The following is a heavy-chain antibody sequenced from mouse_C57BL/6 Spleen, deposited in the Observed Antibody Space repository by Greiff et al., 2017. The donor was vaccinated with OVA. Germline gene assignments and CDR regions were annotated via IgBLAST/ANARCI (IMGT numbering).Heavy chain of an antibody. V-gene: IGHV1-52*01. CDR3: ARSLDYGSSYFDY. D-gene: IGHD1-1*01. CDR2: IDPSDSET. Sequence: QVQLQQSGAELVRPGSSVKLSCKASGYTFTSYWMHWVKQRPIQGLEWIGNIDPSDSETHYNQKFKDKATLTVDKSSSTAYMQLSSLTSEDSAVYYCARSLDYGSSYFDYWGQGTTLTVSS. J-gene: IGHJ2*01. CDR1: GYTFTSYW.